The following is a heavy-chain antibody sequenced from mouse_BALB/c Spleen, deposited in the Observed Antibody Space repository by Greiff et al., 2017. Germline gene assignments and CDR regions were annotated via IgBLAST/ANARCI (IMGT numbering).Heavy chain of an antibody. Sequence: EVQLQQSGPGLVKPSQSLSLTCSVTGYSITSGYYWNWIRQFPGNKLEWMGYISYDGSNNYNPSLKNRISITRDTSKNQFFLKLNSVTTEDTATYYCARDGGYYGRRNAMDYWGQGTSVTVSS. J-gene: IGHJ4*01. V-gene: IGHV3-6*02. CDR2: ISYDGSN. CDR1: GYSITSGYY. D-gene: IGHD1-1*01. CDR3: ARDGGYYGRRNAMDY.